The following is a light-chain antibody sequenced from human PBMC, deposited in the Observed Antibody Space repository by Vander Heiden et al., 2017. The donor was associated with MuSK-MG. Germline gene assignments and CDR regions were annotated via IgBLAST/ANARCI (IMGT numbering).Light chain of an antibody. J-gene: IGLJ2*01. CDR1: SSDVGAYNY. Sequence: QSALTQPPSASGSPGQSVTISCTGTSSDVGAYNYVSWYQQHPGKAPILMIYEVTKRPSGVPDRFSGSKSGTTASLTVSGLQAEDEADYYCNLYVGSDNIIFGGGTKLTVL. V-gene: IGLV2-8*01. CDR3: NLYVGSDNII. CDR2: EVT.